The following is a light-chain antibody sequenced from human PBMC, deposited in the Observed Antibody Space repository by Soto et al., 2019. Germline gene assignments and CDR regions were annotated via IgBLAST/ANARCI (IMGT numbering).Light chain of an antibody. CDR3: QQANSVTLT. CDR1: QGISSW. V-gene: IGKV1-12*01. J-gene: IGKJ4*01. Sequence: DIQMTQSPSSVSASVGDRATSXXRASQGISSWLAWYQQKPGTAPKLXSYSASSLQRGGPSRFSGSGSGTDFTLTISSLQPEDFATYYCQQANSVTLTFGGGTKVEIK. CDR2: SAS.